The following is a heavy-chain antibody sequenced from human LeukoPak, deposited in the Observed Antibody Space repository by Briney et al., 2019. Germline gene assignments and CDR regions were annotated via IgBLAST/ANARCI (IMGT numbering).Heavy chain of an antibody. D-gene: IGHD6-13*01. CDR2: IYHSGST. J-gene: IGHJ4*02. Sequence: SQTLSLTCTVSGGSISSGGYYWSWIRQPPGKGLEWIGYIYHSGSTYYNPSLKSRVTISVDRSKNQFSLKLSSVTAADAAVYYCARGYSSSWYDLFDYWGQGTLVTVSS. CDR1: GGSISSGGYY. CDR3: ARGYSSSWYDLFDY. V-gene: IGHV4-30-2*01.